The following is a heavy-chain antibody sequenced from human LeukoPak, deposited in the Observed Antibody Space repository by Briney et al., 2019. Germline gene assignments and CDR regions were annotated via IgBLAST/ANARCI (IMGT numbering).Heavy chain of an antibody. CDR2: INPSGGSP. Sequence: ASVKVSCKASGYTFASHYMHWVRQAPGQGLEWMGVINPSGGSPTYAQKFQGRVNMTRDTSTSTFYMELSSLRSEDTAMYYCARKYSYNSGGLDHWGQGALVTVPP. CDR3: ARKYSYNSGGLDH. V-gene: IGHV1-46*01. CDR1: GYTFASHY. J-gene: IGHJ4*02. D-gene: IGHD6-19*01.